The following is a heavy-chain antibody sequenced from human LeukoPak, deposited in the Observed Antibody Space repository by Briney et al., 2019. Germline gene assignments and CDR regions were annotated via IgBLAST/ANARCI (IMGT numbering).Heavy chain of an antibody. CDR2: INHSGSS. Sequence: SETLSLTCAVYGGSFSGYYWSSIRQPPGKGLEWIGEINHSGSSNYNPSLKSRVTISVDTSKNQFSLKLSSVTAADTAVYYCSSVKRDFWSGYAFYYWGQGTLVTVSS. J-gene: IGHJ4*02. CDR3: SSVKRDFWSGYAFYY. CDR1: GGSFSGYY. D-gene: IGHD3-3*01. V-gene: IGHV4-34*01.